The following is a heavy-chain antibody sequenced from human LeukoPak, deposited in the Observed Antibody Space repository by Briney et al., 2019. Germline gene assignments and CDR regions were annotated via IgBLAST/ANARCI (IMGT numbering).Heavy chain of an antibody. CDR3: ARRCSSTSCYND. V-gene: IGHV1-69*04. CDR1: GYTFTSYD. D-gene: IGHD2-2*02. J-gene: IGHJ4*02. Sequence: SVKVSCKASGYTFTSYDINWVRQVTGQGLEWMGRIIPILGIANYAQKFQGRVTITADKSTSTAYMELSSLRSEDTAVYYCARRCSSTSCYNDWGQGTLVTVSS. CDR2: IIPILGIA.